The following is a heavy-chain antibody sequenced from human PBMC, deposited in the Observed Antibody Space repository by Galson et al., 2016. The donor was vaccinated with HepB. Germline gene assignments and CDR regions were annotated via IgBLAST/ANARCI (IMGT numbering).Heavy chain of an antibody. CDR2: ISFTGSA. J-gene: IGHJ4*02. CDR1: GGSLSDSD. Sequence: SETLSLTCAVSGGSLSDSDGTWIRQPPGKGLAWIGEISFTGSATYNPSLRSRVTISVDPSKNQFSLNVTSVTAADTAVYYCATGIGSSSSWGQGTLVTVSS. V-gene: IGHV4-34*01. D-gene: IGHD6-6*01. CDR3: ATGIGSSSS.